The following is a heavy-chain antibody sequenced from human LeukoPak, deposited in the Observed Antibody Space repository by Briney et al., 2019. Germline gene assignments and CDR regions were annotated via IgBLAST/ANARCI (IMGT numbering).Heavy chain of an antibody. J-gene: IGHJ5*02. CDR3: TAQTMYSRAIP. V-gene: IGHV3-15*01. CDR1: GFTFSDAW. Sequence: PGGSLRLSCVTSGFTFSDAWMSWVRQAPGKGLEWVGRIKSKTDGGTTDYAAPVKGRFSISRDDSKNMLYLQMNSPKTEDTAVYYCTAQTMYSRAIPWGQGTLVTVSS. CDR2: IKSKTDGGTT. D-gene: IGHD6-13*01.